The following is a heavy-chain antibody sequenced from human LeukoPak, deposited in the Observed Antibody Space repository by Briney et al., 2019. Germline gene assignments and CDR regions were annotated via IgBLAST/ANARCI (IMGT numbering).Heavy chain of an antibody. CDR1: GYTFTSYG. D-gene: IGHD6-19*01. J-gene: IGHJ6*02. V-gene: IGHV1-18*01. CDR3: ARFWSSGWRYYYYGMDV. CDR2: ISAYNGNT. Sequence: ASVKVSCKASGYTFTSYGISWVRQAPGQGLEWMGWISAYNGNTNYAQKLQGRVTMTTDTSTSTAYMELRSLRSDDTAVYYCARFWSSGWRYYYYGMDVWGQGTTVTVSS.